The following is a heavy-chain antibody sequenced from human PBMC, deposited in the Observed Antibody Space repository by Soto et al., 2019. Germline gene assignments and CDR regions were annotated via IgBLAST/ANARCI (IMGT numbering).Heavy chain of an antibody. J-gene: IGHJ5*02. Sequence: LSLTCTVSGGSISSSSYYWGWIRQPPGKGLEWIGSIYYSGSTYYNPSLKSQVTISVDTSKNQFSLKLSSVTAADTAVYYCARHSTLYYYGSGIGWFDPWGQGTLVTVSS. CDR3: ARHSTLYYYGSGIGWFDP. D-gene: IGHD3-10*01. CDR1: GGSISSSSYY. V-gene: IGHV4-39*01. CDR2: IYYSGST.